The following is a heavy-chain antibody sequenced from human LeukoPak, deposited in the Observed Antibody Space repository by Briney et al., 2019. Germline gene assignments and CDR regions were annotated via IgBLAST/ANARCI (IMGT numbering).Heavy chain of an antibody. D-gene: IGHD5-24*01. J-gene: IGHJ4*02. CDR1: GFTFSRHG. CDR3: AKDDAWLQFGD. CDR2: ISPNGVIT. V-gene: IGHV3-23*01. Sequence: AGGSLRLSCAASGFTFSRHGMNWVRQAPGKGLGWVSGISPNGVITYYADSVKGRFTISRDNSKGTVYLQMNSLRPEDTAVYYCAKDDAWLQFGDWGRGTLVIVSS.